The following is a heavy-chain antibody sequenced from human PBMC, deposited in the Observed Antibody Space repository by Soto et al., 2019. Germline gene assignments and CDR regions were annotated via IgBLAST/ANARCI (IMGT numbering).Heavy chain of an antibody. CDR1: GSSFRDYY. CDR3: TGGQDNLAVNFDY. D-gene: IGHD1-1*01. J-gene: IGHJ4*02. Sequence: GGSLRLSCAASGSSFRDYYMSWIRQSPGKVLEWLSYITSSSSYTHYADSVKGRFTISRDNAKNSLYLQMNSLRAEDTAVYYCTGGQDNLAVNFDYWGQGTPVTVSS. CDR2: ITSSSSYT. V-gene: IGHV3-11*03.